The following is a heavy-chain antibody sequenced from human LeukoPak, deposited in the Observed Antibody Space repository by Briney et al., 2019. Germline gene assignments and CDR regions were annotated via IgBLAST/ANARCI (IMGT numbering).Heavy chain of an antibody. D-gene: IGHD1-1*01. CDR2: IYGDDDK. J-gene: IGHJ4*02. CDR1: GFSLTARPVG. Sequence: SGPTLVKLTQPLTLTCTFSGFSLTARPVGVGWIRQPPGKAPEWLALIYGDDDKRYSPSLKNRLNVTNPTSKNQVILTMTNMDPVDTATYYCAHRQQYNGNWNEGYFDHWGQGALVTVSS. CDR3: AHRQQYNGNWNEGYFDH. V-gene: IGHV2-5*02.